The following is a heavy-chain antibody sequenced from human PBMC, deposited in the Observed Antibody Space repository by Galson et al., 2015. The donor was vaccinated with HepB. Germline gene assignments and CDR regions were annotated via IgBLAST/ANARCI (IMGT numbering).Heavy chain of an antibody. V-gene: IGHV4-34*01. D-gene: IGHD2-15*01. Sequence: ETLSLTCAVYGGSFSGYYWSWIRQPPGKGLEWIGEINHSGSTNYNPSLKSRVTISVDTSKNQFSLKLSSVTAADTAVYYCARRKPGSRARGAFDIWGQGTMVTVSS. CDR3: ARRKPGSRARGAFDI. CDR2: INHSGST. CDR1: GGSFSGYY. J-gene: IGHJ3*02.